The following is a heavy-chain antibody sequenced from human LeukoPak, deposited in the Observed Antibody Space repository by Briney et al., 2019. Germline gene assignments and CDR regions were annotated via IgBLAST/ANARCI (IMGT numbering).Heavy chain of an antibody. CDR1: GFTFSNYW. V-gene: IGHV3-30*03. CDR2: ISYDGSNK. CDR3: ARGGPVVTATTFDY. J-gene: IGHJ4*02. Sequence: GGSLRLSCAASGFTFSNYWMAWVRQAPGKGLEWVAVISYDGSNKYYADSVKGRFTISRDNSKNTLYLQMNSLRAEDTAVYYCARGGPVVTATTFDYWGQGTLVTVSS. D-gene: IGHD2-21*02.